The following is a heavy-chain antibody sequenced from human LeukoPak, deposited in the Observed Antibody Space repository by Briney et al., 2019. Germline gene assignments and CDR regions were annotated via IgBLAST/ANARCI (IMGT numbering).Heavy chain of an antibody. D-gene: IGHD3-10*01. Sequence: GGSLRLSCAASGFTFSVYYMHWVRQAPGKGLLWISHINGDGSRTGYADSVKGRFTISRDNAKNILYLQMNSLRAEDTAVYYCSRGTYPYSSDTWGQGALVTVSS. V-gene: IGHV3-74*01. CDR1: GFTFSVYY. CDR2: INGDGSRT. J-gene: IGHJ5*02. CDR3: SRGTYPYSSDT.